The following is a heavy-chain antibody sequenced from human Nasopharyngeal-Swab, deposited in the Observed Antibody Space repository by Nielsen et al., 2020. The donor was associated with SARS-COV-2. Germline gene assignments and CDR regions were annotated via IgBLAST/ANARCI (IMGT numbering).Heavy chain of an antibody. V-gene: IGHV3-30*03. D-gene: IGHD6-19*01. CDR3: ARVGSTGWYPFDLDY. J-gene: IGHJ4*02. CDR1: GFTFNGHG. CDR2: ISSDGNSK. Sequence: GESLKISCTASGFTFNGHGMHWVRQAPGKGLEWVSFISSDGNSKYYGDSAKGRFTISRDNSKKTLYLQMNSLRAEATAVSYCARVGSTGWYPFDLDYWGQGTLVTVSS.